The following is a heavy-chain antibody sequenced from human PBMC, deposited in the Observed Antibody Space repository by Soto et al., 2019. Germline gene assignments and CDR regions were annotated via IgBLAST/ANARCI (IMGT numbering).Heavy chain of an antibody. Sequence: EVQLVESGGGLVQPGGSLKLSCAASGLTFSGSAMHWVRQASGKGLEWVGHIRSKANSYATEYAASVKGRFTISRDDSKNTAYLQMNSLKTEDTALYYCTRHADLGYCSSTSCYDFDYWGQGTLVTVSS. CDR3: TRHADLGYCSSTSCYDFDY. CDR1: GLTFSGSA. V-gene: IGHV3-73*01. D-gene: IGHD2-2*01. J-gene: IGHJ4*02. CDR2: IRSKANSYAT.